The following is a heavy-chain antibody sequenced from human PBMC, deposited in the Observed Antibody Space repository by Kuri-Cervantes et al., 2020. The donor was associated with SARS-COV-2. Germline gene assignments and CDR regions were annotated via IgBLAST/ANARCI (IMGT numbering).Heavy chain of an antibody. D-gene: IGHD3-3*01. CDR3: ATGSGYFDD. CDR1: GYTFTGYY. CDR2: INPNSSGT. J-gene: IGHJ4*02. Sequence: ASVKVSCKASGYTFTGYYMHWVRQAPGQGLEWMGWINPNSSGTNYAQKFQGRVTMTRDTSISTAYMGLSRLTSDDTAVYYWATGSGYFDDWGQGTLVTVSS. V-gene: IGHV1-2*02.